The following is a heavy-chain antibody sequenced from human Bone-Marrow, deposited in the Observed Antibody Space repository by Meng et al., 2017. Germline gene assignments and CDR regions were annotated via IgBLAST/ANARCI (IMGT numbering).Heavy chain of an antibody. CDR1: GGTFSSYA. CDR2: IIPIFVTA. J-gene: IGHJ6*02. Sequence: SVKVSCKASGGTFSSYAISWVRQAPGQGLEWMGGIIPIFVTANYAQKFQGRVTITADESTSTAYMELSSLRSEDTAVYYCARGRYYGSGSYYNYYYYYGMDVWGQGTTVT. CDR3: ARGRYYGSGSYYNYYYYYGMDV. V-gene: IGHV1-69*13. D-gene: IGHD3-10*01.